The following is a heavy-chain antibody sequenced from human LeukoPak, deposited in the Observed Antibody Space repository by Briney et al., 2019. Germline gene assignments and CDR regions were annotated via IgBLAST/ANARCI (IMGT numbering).Heavy chain of an antibody. CDR2: IYSGGST. CDR1: VFTVSSNY. Sequence: GGSLRLSCAASVFTVSSNYMSWVRQAPGKGLEWVSVIYSGGSTYYADSVKGRFTISRDNSKNTLYLQMNSLRAEDTAVYYCAVLVAAADYWGQGTLVTVSS. CDR3: AVLVAAADY. J-gene: IGHJ4*02. D-gene: IGHD2-15*01. V-gene: IGHV3-53*01.